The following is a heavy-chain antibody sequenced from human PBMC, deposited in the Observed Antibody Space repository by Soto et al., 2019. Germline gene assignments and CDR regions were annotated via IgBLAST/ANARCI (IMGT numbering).Heavy chain of an antibody. J-gene: IGHJ6*03. CDR1: GFSFSSYG. V-gene: IGHV3-33*06. CDR3: AKKGYGSGSYFTPNYYYYMDV. Sequence: GGSLRLSCAASGFSFSSYGMHWVRQAPGKGLEWVSVIWCDGSSTYYADSVKGRFTISRDNSKNTLYLQMNSLRAEDTAVYYCAKKGYGSGSYFTPNYYYYMDVWGKGTTVTVSS. CDR2: IWCDGSST. D-gene: IGHD3-10*01.